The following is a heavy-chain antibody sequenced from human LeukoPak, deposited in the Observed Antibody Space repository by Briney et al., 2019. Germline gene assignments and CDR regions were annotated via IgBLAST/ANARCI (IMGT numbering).Heavy chain of an antibody. CDR2: ISSSSSYI. D-gene: IGHD6-25*01. J-gene: IGHJ4*02. CDR3: ARIEGLAAKMGD. Sequence: PGGSLRLSCAASGFTFSSYSMNWVRQAPGKGLEWVSSISSSSSYIYYADSVKGRFTISRDNAKNSLYLQMNSLRSEDTAVYYCARIEGLAAKMGDWGQGTLVTVSS. CDR1: GFTFSSYS. V-gene: IGHV3-21*04.